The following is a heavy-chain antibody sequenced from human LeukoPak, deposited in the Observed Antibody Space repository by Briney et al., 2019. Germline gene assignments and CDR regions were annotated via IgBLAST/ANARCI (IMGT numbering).Heavy chain of an antibody. J-gene: IGHJ4*02. V-gene: IGHV3-53*01. D-gene: IGHD1-26*01. CDR3: AREVWELRGVFDY. CDR2: IYSGGST. CDR1: GFTVSSNY. Sequence: PGGSLRPSCAASGFTVSSNYMSWVRQAPGKGLEWVSVIYSGGSTYYADSVKGRFTISRDNSKNTLYLQMNSLRAVDTAVYYCAREVWELRGVFDYWGQGTLVTVSS.